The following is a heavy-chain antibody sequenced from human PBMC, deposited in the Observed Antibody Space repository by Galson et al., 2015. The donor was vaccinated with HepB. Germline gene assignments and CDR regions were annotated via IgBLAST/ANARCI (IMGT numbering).Heavy chain of an antibody. D-gene: IGHD3-22*01. Sequence: SLRLSCAASGFTPDNYAMHWVRQAPGRGLEWVSCLHWDSNYVAYADSMKGRFTLSRDDSKNTAFLQMNSLRTEDTAVYYCVRMGDLSGYSSCWGQGTLVTVSS. V-gene: IGHV3-9*02. J-gene: IGHJ4*02. CDR1: GFTPDNYA. CDR3: VRMGDLSGYSSC. CDR2: LHWDSNYV.